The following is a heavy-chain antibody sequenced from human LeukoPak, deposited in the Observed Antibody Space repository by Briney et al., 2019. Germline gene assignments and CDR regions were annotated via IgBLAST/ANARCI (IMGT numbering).Heavy chain of an antibody. V-gene: IGHV4-30-4*08. Sequence: SETLSLTCTVSGGSISSGDYYCSWIRQPPGKGLEWVGYIYYSGSTYYNPSLKNRVTISLDTSKNQFSLKLSSVTAADTAVYYCARGARYCSSTSRYKYYFDYWGQGTLVTVSS. CDR1: GGSISSGDYY. CDR3: ARGARYCSSTSRYKYYFDY. D-gene: IGHD2-2*02. J-gene: IGHJ4*02. CDR2: IYYSGST.